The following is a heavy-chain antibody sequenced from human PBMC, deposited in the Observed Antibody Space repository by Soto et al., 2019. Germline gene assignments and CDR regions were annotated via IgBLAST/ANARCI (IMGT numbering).Heavy chain of an antibody. J-gene: IGHJ3*02. D-gene: IGHD3-9*01. CDR1: GYTFTSYA. Sequence: ASVKVSCKASGYTFTSYAMHWVRQAPGQRLEWMGWINAGNGNTKYSQKFQGRVTITRDTSASTAYMELGSLRSEDTAVYYCARDSKRGYDILNGYQRPHAFDIWGQGTMVTVSS. CDR2: INAGNGNT. V-gene: IGHV1-3*01. CDR3: ARDSKRGYDILNGYQRPHAFDI.